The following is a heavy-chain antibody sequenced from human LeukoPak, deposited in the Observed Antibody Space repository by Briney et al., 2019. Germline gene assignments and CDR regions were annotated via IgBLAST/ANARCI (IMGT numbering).Heavy chain of an antibody. V-gene: IGHV3-7*02. CDR2: IKQDGSEK. Sequence: SGGSLRLSCAASGFTVSSNYMSWVRQAPGKGLEWVAHIKQDGSEKYYVDSVKGRFTVSRDNAKNSVYLQLSSLRTEDTAAYYCASSRWQAFDSWGQGILVTVSS. J-gene: IGHJ4*02. CDR1: GFTVSSNY. D-gene: IGHD6-13*01. CDR3: ASSRWQAFDS.